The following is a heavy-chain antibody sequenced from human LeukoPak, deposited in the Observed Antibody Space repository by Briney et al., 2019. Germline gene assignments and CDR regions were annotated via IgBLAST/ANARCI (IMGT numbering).Heavy chain of an antibody. Sequence: SETLSLTCTVSGDSISSSSYYWGWIRQPPGKGLEWIGSIYYSGSTYYNPSLKSRALISVDTSESQFSLKLSSVIAADTAVYYCARGAFALWGQGTMVTVSS. CDR3: ARGAFAL. CDR1: GDSISSSSYY. V-gene: IGHV4-39*07. J-gene: IGHJ3*01. CDR2: IYYSGST.